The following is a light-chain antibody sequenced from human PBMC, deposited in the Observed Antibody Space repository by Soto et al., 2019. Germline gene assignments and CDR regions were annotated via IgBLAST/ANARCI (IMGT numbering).Light chain of an antibody. Sequence: QSALTQPASVSGSPGQSITISCTGTSSDVGSYNLVSWYQQHPGKAPKLIIYEVSERPSGVSYRFSGSKSASTASLTISGLQAEEEADYYCCSYAGSSTNWVFGGGTKRTVL. J-gene: IGLJ3*02. V-gene: IGLV2-23*02. CDR3: CSYAGSSTNWV. CDR1: SSDVGSYNL. CDR2: EVS.